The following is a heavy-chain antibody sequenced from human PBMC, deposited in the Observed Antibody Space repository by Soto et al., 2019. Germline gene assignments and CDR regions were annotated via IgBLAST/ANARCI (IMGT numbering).Heavy chain of an antibody. CDR1: GGTFSSYT. J-gene: IGHJ4*02. D-gene: IGHD4-17*01. Sequence: QVQLVQSGAEVKKPGSSVKVSCKASGGTFSSYTISWVRQAPGQGREWMGRIIPILGIANYAQKFQGRVTITADKSTSTAYMELSSLRSEDTAVYYCARRYGYYAGTFDCWGQGTLVTVSS. V-gene: IGHV1-69*02. CDR3: ARRYGYYAGTFDC. CDR2: IIPILGIA.